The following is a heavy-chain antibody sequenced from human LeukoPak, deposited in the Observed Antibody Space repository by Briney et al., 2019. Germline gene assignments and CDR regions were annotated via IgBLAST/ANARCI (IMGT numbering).Heavy chain of an antibody. CDR2: IYYSGST. D-gene: IGHD1-1*01. J-gene: IGHJ6*02. Sequence: PSETLSLTCTVSGDSISNYYWSWIRQPPGKGLEWIGYIYYSGSTNYNPSLKSRVTISVDTSKNQFSLKLSSVTAADTAVYYCARVTPTGTFYYYYGMDVWGQGTTVTVSS. V-gene: IGHV4-59*08. CDR1: GDSISNYY. CDR3: ARVTPTGTFYYYYGMDV.